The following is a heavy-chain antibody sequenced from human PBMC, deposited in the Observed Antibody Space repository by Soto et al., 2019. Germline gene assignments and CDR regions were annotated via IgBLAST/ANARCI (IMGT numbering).Heavy chain of an antibody. D-gene: IGHD2-15*01. CDR1: GFTFSSCG. V-gene: IGHV3-30*18. Sequence: QVQLVESGGGVVQPGRSLRLSCAASGFTFSSCGMHWVRQAPGKGLEWVAVISYDGSNKYYADSVKGRFTISRDNSKNTLYLQMNSLRAEDTAVYYCAKDLDIVVVVAATPDYWGQGTLVTVSS. CDR3: AKDLDIVVVVAATPDY. J-gene: IGHJ4*02. CDR2: ISYDGSNK.